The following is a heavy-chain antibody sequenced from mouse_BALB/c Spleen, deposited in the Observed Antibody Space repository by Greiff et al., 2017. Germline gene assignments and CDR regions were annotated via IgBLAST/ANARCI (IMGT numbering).Heavy chain of an antibody. D-gene: IGHD1-1*01. CDR2: IRSGSSTI. J-gene: IGHJ4*01. CDR1: GFTFSSFG. CDR3: ARSAIITTVVAKGTMDY. V-gene: IGHV5-17*02. Sequence: EVQGVESGGGLVQPGGSRKLSCAASGFTFSSFGMHWVRQPPEKGLEWVAYIRSGSSTIYYADTVKGRFTISRDNPKNHLFLQMTSLRSEDTTMYYCARSAIITTVVAKGTMDYWGQGTSVTVSS.